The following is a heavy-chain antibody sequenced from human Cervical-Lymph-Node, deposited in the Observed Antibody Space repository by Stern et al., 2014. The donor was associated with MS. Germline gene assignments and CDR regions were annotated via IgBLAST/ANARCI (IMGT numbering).Heavy chain of an antibody. CDR3: ARDVSSSPDAFDT. Sequence: VQLVESGPGLVKPSQTLSLTCAISGDRVSSNRATWSWIRQAPSRGLEWLGRTNHRSRWYYDYALSVKSRVTISPDTSKNQFSLWLNSVTPEDTAVYYCARDVSSSPDAFDTWGQGTMVTVSS. V-gene: IGHV6-1*01. CDR1: GDRVSSNRAT. D-gene: IGHD6-6*01. J-gene: IGHJ3*02. CDR2: TNHRSRWYY.